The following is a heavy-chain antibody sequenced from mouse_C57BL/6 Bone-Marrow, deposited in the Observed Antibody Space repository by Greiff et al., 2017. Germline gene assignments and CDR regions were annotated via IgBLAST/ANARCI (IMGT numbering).Heavy chain of an antibody. CDR1: GFNIKDDY. D-gene: IGHD2-3*01. CDR2: IDPENGDT. V-gene: IGHV14-4*01. J-gene: IGHJ2*01. Sequence: EVQLQQSGAELVRPGASVKLSCPASGFNIKDDYMHWVKQRPEQGLEWIGWIDPENGDTEYASKFQGKATITADTSSNTAYLQLSSLTSEDTAVYYCTHDGYYGDYWGQGTTLTVSS. CDR3: THDGYYGDY.